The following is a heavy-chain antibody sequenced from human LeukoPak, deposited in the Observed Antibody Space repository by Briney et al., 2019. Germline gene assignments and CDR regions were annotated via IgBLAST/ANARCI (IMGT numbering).Heavy chain of an antibody. Sequence: GASVKVSCNASGYTFTSYGISWVRQAPGQGLEWMGWISAYNGNTNYAQKLQGRVTITTDTSTRKAYMELRSLRSDDTAVYYCASGTYYYDSSGYYPMDVWGKGTTVTVSS. CDR1: GYTFTSYG. CDR3: ASGTYYYDSSGYYPMDV. J-gene: IGHJ6*03. V-gene: IGHV1-18*01. CDR2: ISAYNGNT. D-gene: IGHD3-22*01.